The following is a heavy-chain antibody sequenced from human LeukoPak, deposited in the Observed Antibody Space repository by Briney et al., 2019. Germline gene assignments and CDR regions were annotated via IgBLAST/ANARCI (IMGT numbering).Heavy chain of an antibody. D-gene: IGHD6-13*01. CDR2: INHSGGT. V-gene: IGHV4-34*01. CDR1: GGSFSGSY. CDR3: AREDSSSWNLGWFDP. J-gene: IGHJ5*02. Sequence: PSETLSLTCGVYGGSFSGSYWSWIRQPPGKGLEWIGEINHSGGTNYNPSLKGRVTISVDTSKNQFSLKLSSVTAADTAVYYCAREDSSSWNLGWFDPWGQGTLVTVSS.